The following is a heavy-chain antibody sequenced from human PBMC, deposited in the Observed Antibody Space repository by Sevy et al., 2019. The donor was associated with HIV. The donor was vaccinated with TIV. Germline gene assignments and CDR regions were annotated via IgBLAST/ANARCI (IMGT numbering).Heavy chain of an antibody. CDR2: IRSKIYGGTT. CDR1: GFTFSDHT. V-gene: IGHV3-49*04. Sequence: GGSLRLSCTTSGFTFSDHTLSWVRQAPGMGLEWLGFIRSKIYGGTTEYATSVKGRFTISSDDSKGIAYLQMDSLETVDTAVYYCTRDALGYCSAGVCLDNSFGSWGQGTLVTVSS. CDR3: TRDALGYCSAGVCLDNSFGS. D-gene: IGHD2-8*02. J-gene: IGHJ4*02.